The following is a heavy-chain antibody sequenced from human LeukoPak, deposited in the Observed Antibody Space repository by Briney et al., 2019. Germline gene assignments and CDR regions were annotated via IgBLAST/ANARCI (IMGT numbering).Heavy chain of an antibody. CDR2: INPNSGGT. J-gene: IGHJ4*02. D-gene: IGHD3-10*01. CDR3: ARDLVVGDPGYYFDY. CDR1: GYTFTGYY. V-gene: IGHV1-2*02. Sequence: ASVKVSCKASGYTFTGYYMHWVRQAPGQGLEWMGWINPNSGGTNYAQKFQGRVTMTRDTSISTAYMELSRLRSDDTAVYYCARDLVVGDPGYYFDYWGQGTLVTVSS.